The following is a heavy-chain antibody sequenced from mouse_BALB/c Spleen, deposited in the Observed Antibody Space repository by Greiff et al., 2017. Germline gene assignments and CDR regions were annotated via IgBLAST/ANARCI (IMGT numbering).Heavy chain of an antibody. Sequence: EVKLEESGGGLVQPGGSMKLSCVASGFTFSSYWMSWVRQSPEKGLEWVAEIRLKSDNYATHYAESVKGKFTISRDDSKSRLYLQMNSLRAEDTGIYYCTGSYDYDYWGQGTLVTVSA. J-gene: IGHJ3*01. CDR1: GFTFSSYW. CDR3: TGSYDYDY. V-gene: IGHV6-3*01. CDR2: IRLKSDNYAT. D-gene: IGHD2-4*01.